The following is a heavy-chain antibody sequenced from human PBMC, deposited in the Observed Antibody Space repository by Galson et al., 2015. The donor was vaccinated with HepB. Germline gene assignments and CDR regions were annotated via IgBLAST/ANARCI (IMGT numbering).Heavy chain of an antibody. J-gene: IGHJ4*02. CDR2: ISSSSSTI. CDR3: ARVIHGPRRPYYFDY. CDR1: GFTFSSYS. Sequence: SLRLSCAASGFTFSSYSMNWVRQAPGKGLEWVSYISSSSSTIYYADSVKGRFTISRDNAKNSLYLQMNSLRDEDTAVYYCARVIHGPRRPYYFDYWGQGTLVTVS. V-gene: IGHV3-48*02.